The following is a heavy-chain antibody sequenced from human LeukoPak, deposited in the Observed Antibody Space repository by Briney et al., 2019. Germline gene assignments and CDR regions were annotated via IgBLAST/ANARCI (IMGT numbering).Heavy chain of an antibody. CDR2: VYPNNGDT. CDR1: GYMFVGYH. J-gene: IGHJ5*01. CDR3: TRGGSWFDS. D-gene: IGHD3-16*01. V-gene: IGHV1-2*02. Sequence: ASVKVSCKASGYMFVGYHMNWVRQAPGQGLEWMGWVYPNNGDTNYAPKFQGRVILTRDPSIRTAYLELTSLNFDDTAVYYCTRGGSWFDSWGQGSLVTVSS.